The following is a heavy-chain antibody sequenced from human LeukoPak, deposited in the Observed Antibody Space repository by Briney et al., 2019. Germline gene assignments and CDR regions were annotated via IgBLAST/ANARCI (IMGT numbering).Heavy chain of an antibody. CDR1: GFTLSSYS. J-gene: IGHJ4*02. D-gene: IGHD4-17*01. CDR3: AREGYGDYGSGYFDY. V-gene: IGHV3-21*01. Sequence: GGSLRLSCAASGFTLSSYSMNWVRQAPGKGLEWVSSISSSSSYIYYADSVKGRFTISRDNAKNSLYLQMNSLRAEDTAVYYCAREGYGDYGSGYFDYWGQGTLVTVSS. CDR2: ISSSSSYI.